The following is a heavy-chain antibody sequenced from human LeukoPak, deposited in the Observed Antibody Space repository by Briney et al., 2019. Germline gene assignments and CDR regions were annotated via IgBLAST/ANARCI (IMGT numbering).Heavy chain of an antibody. CDR1: GFTFGSYS. Sequence: GGSLRLSCAASGFTFGSYSMNWVRQAPGKGLEWVSSISSSSSYIYYADSVKGRFTISRDNAKNSLYLQMNSLRAEDTAVYYCARVLGDYARWFDPWGQGTLVTVSS. CDR2: ISSSSSYI. V-gene: IGHV3-21*01. J-gene: IGHJ5*02. D-gene: IGHD4-17*01. CDR3: ARVLGDYARWFDP.